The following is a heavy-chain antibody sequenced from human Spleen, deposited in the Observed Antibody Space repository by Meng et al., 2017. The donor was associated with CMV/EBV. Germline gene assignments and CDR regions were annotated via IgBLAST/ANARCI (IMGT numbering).Heavy chain of an antibody. V-gene: IGHV1-2*02. Sequence: ASVKVSCKASGYTFTVYYMHWVRQAPGQGLEWMGWINPNSGGTNYAQKFQGRVTMTRDTSISIAYMDLSRLRSDDTAVYYCARRGGYCSSTSCFGDYGMDVWGQGTTVTVSS. CDR1: GYTFTVYY. J-gene: IGHJ6*02. CDR2: INPNSGGT. D-gene: IGHD2-2*01. CDR3: ARRGGYCSSTSCFGDYGMDV.